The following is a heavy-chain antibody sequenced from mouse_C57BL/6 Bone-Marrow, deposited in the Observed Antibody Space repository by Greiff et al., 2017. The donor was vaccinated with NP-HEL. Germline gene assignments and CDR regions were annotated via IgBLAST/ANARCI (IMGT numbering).Heavy chain of an antibody. CDR1: GYSITSGYD. J-gene: IGHJ1*03. CDR3: ARVYDYDWYFDV. V-gene: IGHV3-1*01. CDR2: ISYSGST. D-gene: IGHD2-4*01. Sequence: EVQRVESGPGMVKPSQSLSLTCTVTGYSITSGYDWHWIRHFPGNKLEWMGYISYSGSTNYNPSLKSRISITHDTSKNHFFLKLNSVTTEDTATYYCARVYDYDWYFDVWGTGTTVTVSS.